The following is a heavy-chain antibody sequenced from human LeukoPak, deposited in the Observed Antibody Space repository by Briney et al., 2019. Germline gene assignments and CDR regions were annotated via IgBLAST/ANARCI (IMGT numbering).Heavy chain of an antibody. Sequence: GGSLRLSCAASGFAFSNYAMSWVRQAPGKGLEWASSISGSGVITYYADSVKGRFSISRDNSKSTLYVQMNSLRAEDTASYYCAKVFRSGDLFVSDYWGQGTLVTVSS. D-gene: IGHD4-17*01. CDR3: AKVFRSGDLFVSDY. V-gene: IGHV3-23*01. CDR2: ISGSGVIT. CDR1: GFAFSNYA. J-gene: IGHJ4*02.